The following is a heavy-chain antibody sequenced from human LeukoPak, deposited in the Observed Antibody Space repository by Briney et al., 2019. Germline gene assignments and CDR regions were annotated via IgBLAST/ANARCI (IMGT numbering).Heavy chain of an antibody. Sequence: GGSLRLSCAASGFTVSSNYMSWVRQAPGKGLEWVSLIYSGGSTYYADSVKGRFTISRDNSKNTLYLQMNSLRAEDTAVYYCAKDKGYSGSWYLDYWGQGTLVTVSS. J-gene: IGHJ4*02. CDR3: AKDKGYSGSWYLDY. CDR1: GFTVSSNY. V-gene: IGHV3-53*01. D-gene: IGHD6-13*01. CDR2: IYSGGST.